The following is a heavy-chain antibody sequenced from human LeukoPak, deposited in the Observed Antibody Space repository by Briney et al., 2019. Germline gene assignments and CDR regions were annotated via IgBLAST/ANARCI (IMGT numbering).Heavy chain of an antibody. Sequence: GGSLRLSCAASGFSISSDWMSWVRQAPGKSLEWVARVKSRSVGETTDYAAPVKGRFTISRDDSKNTLYLQMNSLKTEDTAVYYCTLIQGWGSGSYYRDFWGQGTLVTVSS. J-gene: IGHJ4*02. D-gene: IGHD3-10*01. CDR3: TLIQGWGSGSYYRDF. CDR1: GFSISSDW. CDR2: VKSRSVGETT. V-gene: IGHV3-15*01.